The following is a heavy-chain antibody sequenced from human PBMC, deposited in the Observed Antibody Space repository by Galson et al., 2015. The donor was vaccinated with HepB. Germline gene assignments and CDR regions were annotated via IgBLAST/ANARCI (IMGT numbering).Heavy chain of an antibody. V-gene: IGHV1-46*01. CDR1: GYIFTTYY. CDR3: ARASGSYYSWFDA. J-gene: IGHJ5*02. Sequence: SVKVSCKASGYIFTTYYIHWVRQAPGQGLEWMGIINASGGGTSYAEKFQGRVTMNRDTSTSTVDMELSMLRSDDTAVYYCARASGSYYSWFDAWGQGTLVTVSS. D-gene: IGHD3-10*01. CDR2: INASGGGT.